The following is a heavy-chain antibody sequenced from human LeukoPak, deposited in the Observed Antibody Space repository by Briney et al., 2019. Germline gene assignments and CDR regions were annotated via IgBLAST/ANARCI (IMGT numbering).Heavy chain of an antibody. J-gene: IGHJ4*02. CDR1: GGSFSGYY. V-gene: IGHV4-31*11. D-gene: IGHD6-6*01. CDR2: IYYSGST. CDR3: ARVSSSREPDY. Sequence: PSETLSLTCAVYGGSFSGYYWSWIRQHPGKGLEWIGYIYYSGSTYYNPSLKSRLTISVDTSKNQFSLKLSSVTAADTAVYYCARVSSSREPDYWGQGTLVTVSS.